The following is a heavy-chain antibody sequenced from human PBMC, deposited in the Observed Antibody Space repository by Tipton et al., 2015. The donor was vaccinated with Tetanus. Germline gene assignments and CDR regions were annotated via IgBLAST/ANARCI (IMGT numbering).Heavy chain of an antibody. D-gene: IGHD1-14*01. V-gene: IGHV1-69*01. CDR1: GGTFTNYA. Sequence: QLVQSGAEMKKPGSSVKVSCKASGGTFTNYALSWVRQAPGQGLEWVGGITPIFGTTNSAPKFQGRVTITADESTNTACMELSSLRSEDTAVYYCAGAPNRISRAYDYWGQGTQITVSS. J-gene: IGHJ4*02. CDR3: AGAPNRISRAYDY. CDR2: ITPIFGTT.